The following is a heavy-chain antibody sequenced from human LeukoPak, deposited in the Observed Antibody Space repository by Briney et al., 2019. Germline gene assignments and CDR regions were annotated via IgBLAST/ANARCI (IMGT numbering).Heavy chain of an antibody. CDR3: ARVGHYYGSGSYYNPWDYYYGMDV. Sequence: PSETLSLTCTVSGGSISSYYWCWIRQPPGKGLEWIGYIYYSGSTNYNPSLKSRVTISVDTSKNQFSLKLSSVTAADTAVYYCARVGHYYGSGSYYNPWDYYYGMDVWGKGTTVTVSS. D-gene: IGHD3-10*01. V-gene: IGHV4-59*01. CDR2: IYYSGST. J-gene: IGHJ6*04. CDR1: GGSISSYY.